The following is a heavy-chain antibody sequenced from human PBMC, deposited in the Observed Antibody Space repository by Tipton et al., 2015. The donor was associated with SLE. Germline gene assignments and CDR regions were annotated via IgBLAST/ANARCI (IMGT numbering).Heavy chain of an antibody. V-gene: IGHV4-39*07. J-gene: IGHJ3*02. D-gene: IGHD3-22*01. CDR2: IYYSGST. CDR1: GGSISSSRYY. CDR3: ASPTYYYDSSGYHAFDI. Sequence: TLSLTCTVSGGSISSSRYYWGWIRQPPGKGLEWIGSIYYSGSTYYNPSLKSRVTISVDTSKNQFSLKLSSVTAADTAVYYCASPTYYYDSSGYHAFDIWGQGTTVTVSS.